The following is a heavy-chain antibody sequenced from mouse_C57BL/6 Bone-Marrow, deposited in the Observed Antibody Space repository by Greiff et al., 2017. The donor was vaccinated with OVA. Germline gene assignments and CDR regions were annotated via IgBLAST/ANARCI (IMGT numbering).Heavy chain of an antibody. CDR1: GYTFTSYW. J-gene: IGHJ4*01. V-gene: IGHV1-69*01. CDR2: IDPSDSYP. CDR3: ARRGRAGIYEGYYLLWYAMDY. D-gene: IGHD2-3*01. Sequence: QVQLQQPGAELVMPGASVKLSCKASGYTFTSYWMHWVTQRPGQGLEWIGAIDPSDSYPNYNQKFKGKSPLTVDKSSSTAYMQLSSLTSEDAAVYDCARRGRAGIYEGYYLLWYAMDYWGQGTSVTGSS.